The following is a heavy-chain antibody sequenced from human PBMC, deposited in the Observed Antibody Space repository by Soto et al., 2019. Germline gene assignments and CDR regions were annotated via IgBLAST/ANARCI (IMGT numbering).Heavy chain of an antibody. CDR1: GGSISSSS. Sequence: SETLSLTCTVSGGSISSSSWSWIRQPPGRGLEWIGYIYNNGRTDYNPSLKSRVTISVDTSKNHFSLKLSSVTPADTAVYYCARARFCTSTSCYHYFDYWGQGALVTVSS. D-gene: IGHD2-2*01. CDR2: IYNNGRT. CDR3: ARARFCTSTSCYHYFDY. J-gene: IGHJ4*02. V-gene: IGHV4-59*01.